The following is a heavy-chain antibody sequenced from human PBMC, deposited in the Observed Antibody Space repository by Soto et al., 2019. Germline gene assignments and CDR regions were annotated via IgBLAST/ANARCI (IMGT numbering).Heavy chain of an antibody. CDR3: AREDYGDSHDY. Sequence: QVQLVESGGGVVQPGRSLRLSCAASGFTFSYYGMHWVRQAPGKGLEWVAVIWYDGSNKYYADSVKGRFTISRDNSKNTLYLQMNSLRAEDTAVYYCAREDYGDSHDYWGQGTLVTVSS. CDR1: GFTFSYYG. J-gene: IGHJ4*02. CDR2: IWYDGSNK. V-gene: IGHV3-33*01. D-gene: IGHD4-17*01.